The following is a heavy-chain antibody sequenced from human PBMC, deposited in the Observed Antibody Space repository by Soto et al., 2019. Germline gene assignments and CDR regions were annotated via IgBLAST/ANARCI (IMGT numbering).Heavy chain of an antibody. J-gene: IGHJ4*02. CDR1: GFTFSDYW. D-gene: IGHD2-2*01. CDR2: IKFDGSEK. CDR3: VKDGGYCSSTSCYSPRNHYFDS. Sequence: GGSLRLSCAASGFTFSDYWMSWVRQAPGKGPEWVANIKFDGSEKQYVDSVKGRFTISRDNSRNSLFLQMNSLRAGDTAVYYCVKDGGYCSSTSCYSPRNHYFDSWGQGTLVTSPQ. V-gene: IGHV3-7*03.